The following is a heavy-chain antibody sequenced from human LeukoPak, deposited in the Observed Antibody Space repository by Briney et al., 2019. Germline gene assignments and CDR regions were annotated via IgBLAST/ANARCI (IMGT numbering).Heavy chain of an antibody. J-gene: IGHJ5*02. CDR1: GYTFTDYY. Sequence: ASVKVSCKASGYTFTDYYLRWVRQAPGQGLEWMGWINPNSGGTNYAQKFQGRVTTTRDTSISTAYMELSRLRSDDTAVYYCARVGCTNINCLNWFDPWGQGTLAIVSS. D-gene: IGHD2-8*01. CDR2: INPNSGGT. V-gene: IGHV1-2*02. CDR3: ARVGCTNINCLNWFDP.